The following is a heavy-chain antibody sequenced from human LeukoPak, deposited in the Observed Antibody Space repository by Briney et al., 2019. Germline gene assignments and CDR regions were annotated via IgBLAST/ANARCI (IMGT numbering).Heavy chain of an antibody. Sequence: GGSLRLSCAASGFTFSGSAMHWVRQASGKGLEWVGRIRSKANSYATAYAASVKGRFTISRDDSKNTAYLQMNSLKTEDTAVYYCARDEAGSGYIDYWGQGTLVTVSS. CDR1: GFTFSGSA. V-gene: IGHV3-73*01. D-gene: IGHD3-22*01. J-gene: IGHJ4*01. CDR3: ARDEAGSGYIDY. CDR2: IRSKANSYAT.